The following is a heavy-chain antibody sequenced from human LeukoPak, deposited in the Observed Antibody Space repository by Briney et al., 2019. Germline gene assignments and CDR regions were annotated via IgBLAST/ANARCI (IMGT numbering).Heavy chain of an antibody. CDR3: AKDGAWLRFDY. CDR2: ISPGGGPT. J-gene: IGHJ4*02. V-gene: IGHV3-23*01. D-gene: IGHD5-12*01. Sequence: GGSLRLSCAGSGFPFSIYGMNWVRQAPGKGLKWVSGISPGGGPTYYADSVKGRFTISRDDSKNTLYLQMNNLRAEDTAVYYCAKDGAWLRFDYWGQGTLVTVSS. CDR1: GFPFSIYG.